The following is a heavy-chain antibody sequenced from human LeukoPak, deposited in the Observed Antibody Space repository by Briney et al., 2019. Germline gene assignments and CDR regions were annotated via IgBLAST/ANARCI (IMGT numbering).Heavy chain of an antibody. CDR2: IRYDGSNK. V-gene: IGHV3-30*02. J-gene: IGHJ4*02. D-gene: IGHD3/OR15-3a*01. CDR1: GFTFSNFD. CDR3: AKDWTLDLDY. Sequence: GGSLRLSCAASGFTFSNFDMHWVRQAPGKGLEWVAFIRYDGSNKYYADSVKGRFTISRDNSKNTLHLQMNSLRAEDTAVYYCAKDWTLDLDYWGQGTLVTVSS.